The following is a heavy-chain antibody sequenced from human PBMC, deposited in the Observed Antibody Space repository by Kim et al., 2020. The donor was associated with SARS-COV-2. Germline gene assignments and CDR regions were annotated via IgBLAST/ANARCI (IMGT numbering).Heavy chain of an antibody. CDR1: GFTFSSYG. D-gene: IGHD4-17*01. CDR2: ISYDGSNK. Sequence: GGSLRLSCAASGFTFSSYGMHWVRQAPGKGLEWVAVISYDGSNKYYADSVKGRFTISRDNSKNTLYLQMNSLRAEDTAVYYCARMNDYEDIAFDYWGQGTLVTVSS. J-gene: IGHJ4*02. CDR3: ARMNDYEDIAFDY. V-gene: IGHV3-33*05.